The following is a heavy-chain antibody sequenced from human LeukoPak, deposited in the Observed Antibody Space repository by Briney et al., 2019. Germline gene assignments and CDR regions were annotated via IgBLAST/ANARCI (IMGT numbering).Heavy chain of an antibody. D-gene: IGHD1-26*01. V-gene: IGHV1-2*02. CDR2: INPNSGGT. CDR3: ARDHSGSYYGQH. J-gene: IGHJ1*01. Sequence: GASVKVSCKASGYTFTGYYMHWVRQAPGQGLEWMGWINPNSGGTNYAQKFQGRVTMTRDTSISTAYMELGRLRSDDTAVYYCARDHSGSYYGQHWGQGTLVTVSS. CDR1: GYTFTGYY.